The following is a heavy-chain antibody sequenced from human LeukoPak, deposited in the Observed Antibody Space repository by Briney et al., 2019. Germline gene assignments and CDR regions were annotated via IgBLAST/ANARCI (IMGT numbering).Heavy chain of an antibody. Sequence: SETLSLTCAVSGASIASHSWWSWVRQPPGKGLEWIGEVYHSGGANYRPSLKSRVTISVDTSRNHFSLKLTSVTAADTAVYFCAYNRNFALDNWGQGTLVTVSS. CDR2: VYHSGGA. D-gene: IGHD1-14*01. J-gene: IGHJ4*01. V-gene: IGHV4/OR15-8*01. CDR3: AYNRNFALDN. CDR1: GASIASHSW.